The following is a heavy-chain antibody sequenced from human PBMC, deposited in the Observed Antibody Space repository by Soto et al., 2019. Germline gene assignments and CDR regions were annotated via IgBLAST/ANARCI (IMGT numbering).Heavy chain of an antibody. V-gene: IGHV3-30*01. Sequence: PGGSQRLSCASSGFSFSRHGMHWVRQAPGKRLEWVAVISYDGSNQDYADSVKGRFSISRDNFKNTVYLQMNSLRVEDSAVYYCARDRSSTYYYYGMDLWGQGTTVTVS. J-gene: IGHJ6*02. CDR3: ARDRSSTYYYYGMDL. CDR1: GFSFSRHG. CDR2: ISYDGSNQ. D-gene: IGHD6-19*01.